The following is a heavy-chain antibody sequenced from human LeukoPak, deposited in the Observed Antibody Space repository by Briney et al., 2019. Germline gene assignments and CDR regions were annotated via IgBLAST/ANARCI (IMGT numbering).Heavy chain of an antibody. J-gene: IGHJ4*02. CDR1: GFTFSSYS. V-gene: IGHV3-21*01. Sequence: PGGSLRLSCAASGFTFSSYSMNWVRQAPGKGLEWVSSISSSSSYIYYADSVKGRFTISRDNAKNSLYLQMNSLRAEDTAVYYCARERFCGGDCSILDYWGQGTLVTVSS. CDR3: ARERFCGGDCSILDY. D-gene: IGHD2-21*01. CDR2: ISSSSSYI.